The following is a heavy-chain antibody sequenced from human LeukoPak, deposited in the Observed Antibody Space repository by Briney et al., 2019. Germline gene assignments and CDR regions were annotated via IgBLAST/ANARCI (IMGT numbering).Heavy chain of an antibody. CDR1: GYTFTSYD. D-gene: IGHD4-17*01. V-gene: IGHV1-8*01. CDR2: MNPNSGNT. J-gene: IGHJ4*02. CDR3: ARVDGDYIFLFDY. Sequence: ASVKVSCKASGYTFTSYDINWVRQATGQGLEWMGWMNPNSGNTGYAQKFQGRVTMTRNTSISTAYMELSSLRSEDTGVYYCARVDGDYIFLFDYWGQGTLVTVSS.